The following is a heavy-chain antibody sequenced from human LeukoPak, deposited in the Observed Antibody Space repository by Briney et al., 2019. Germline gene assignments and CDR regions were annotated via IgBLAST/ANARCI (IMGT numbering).Heavy chain of an antibody. CDR2: TSSSGSAI. J-gene: IGHJ4*02. CDR3: AREKLSFFDSSGYFDY. D-gene: IGHD3-22*01. Sequence: GGSLRLSCVASGFXFSSYEINWVRQAPGKGLEWFSFTSSSGSAIHYADSVRGRFTISRDNAKNSLYLQMSRLRAEDTAVYYCAREKLSFFDSSGYFDYWGQGTLVTVSS. CDR1: GFXFSSYE. V-gene: IGHV3-48*03.